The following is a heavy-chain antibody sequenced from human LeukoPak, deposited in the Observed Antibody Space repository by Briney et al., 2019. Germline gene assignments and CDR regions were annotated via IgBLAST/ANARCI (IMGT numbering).Heavy chain of an antibody. J-gene: IGHJ6*02. V-gene: IGHV4-4*07. CDR2: IYTSGST. D-gene: IGHD2-2*01. Sequence: SETLSLTCTVSGGSISSYYWSWIRQPAGKGLEWIGRIYTSGSTNYNPSLKSRVTMSVDTSKNQFSLKLSSVTAADTAVYYCAKAQLAPKNPHHHHYHGKDVWGQRNKVNGSS. CDR1: GGSISSYY. CDR3: AKAQLAPKNPHHHHYHGKDV.